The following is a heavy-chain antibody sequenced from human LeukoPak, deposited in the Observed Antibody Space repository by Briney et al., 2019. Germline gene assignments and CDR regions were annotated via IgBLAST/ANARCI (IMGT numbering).Heavy chain of an antibody. D-gene: IGHD6-13*01. J-gene: IGHJ5*02. Sequence: SETLSLTCTVSGDSISSTNYYWGWIRQPPGKGLEWIGSIYYSGSTYYNPSLESRVTISVDTSKNQFSLKLSSVTAADTAVYYCARHQAADTLIETNWFDPWGQGTLVTVSS. V-gene: IGHV4-39*07. CDR1: GDSISSTNYY. CDR3: ARHQAADTLIETNWFDP. CDR2: IYYSGST.